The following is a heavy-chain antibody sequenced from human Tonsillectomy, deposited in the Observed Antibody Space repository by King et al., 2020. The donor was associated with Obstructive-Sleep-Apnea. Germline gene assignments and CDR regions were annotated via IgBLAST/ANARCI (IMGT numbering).Heavy chain of an antibody. CDR2: IRSNAYGGTT. V-gene: IGHV3-49*03. J-gene: IGHJ6*02. CDR3: TRDFDYGGTNYYYGMDV. CDR1: GFTFGDYV. Sequence: QLVQSGGGLVQQGRSLRLSCTASGFTFGDYVMSWFRQAPGKGLEWVGLIRSNAYGGTTEYAASVKGRFTISRDDSKSIAYLQMSSLKTEDTAVYYCTRDFDYGGTNYYYGMDVWGQGTTVTVSS. D-gene: IGHD4-23*01.